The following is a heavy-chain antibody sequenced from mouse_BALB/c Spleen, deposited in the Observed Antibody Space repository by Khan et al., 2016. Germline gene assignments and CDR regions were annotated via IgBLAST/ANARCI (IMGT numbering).Heavy chain of an antibody. Sequence: EVQLQESGPSLVKPSQTLSLTCSVTGDSITSGYWNWIRKFPGNNLDYMGYISYSGGAYYNPSLKSRISITRDTSKNQYYLQLNSVTTEDTATYYCARYRGDWYFDVWGAGTTVTVSS. V-gene: IGHV3-8*02. J-gene: IGHJ1*01. CDR1: GDSITSGY. CDR2: ISYSGGA. CDR3: ARYRGDWYFDV.